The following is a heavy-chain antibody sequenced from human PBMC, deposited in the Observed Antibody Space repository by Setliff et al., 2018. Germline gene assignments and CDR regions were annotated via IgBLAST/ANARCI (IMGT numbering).Heavy chain of an antibody. D-gene: IGHD3-10*01. CDR2: VYYSGYT. J-gene: IGHJ1*01. Sequence: SETLSLTCAVSGHSIDSDSYWGWIRQAPGKGMEWIGSVYYSGYTYYNPSLQSRVTISVDMSKNQFSMKLTSVTAADTAVYYCARVDFTMIQGVLGLWGQGTLVTVSS. CDR3: ARVDFTMIQGVLGL. CDR1: GHSIDSDSY. V-gene: IGHV4-38-2*01.